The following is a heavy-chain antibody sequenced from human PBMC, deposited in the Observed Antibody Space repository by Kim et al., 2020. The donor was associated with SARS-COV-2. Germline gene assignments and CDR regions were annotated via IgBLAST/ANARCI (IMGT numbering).Heavy chain of an antibody. CDR2: IYYSGST. CDR1: GGSISSSSYY. CDR3: ARGKITFGGVIVIPTADGMDV. D-gene: IGHD3-16*02. J-gene: IGHJ6*02. V-gene: IGHV4-39*07. Sequence: SETLSLTCTVSGGSISSSSYYWGWIRQPPGKGLEWIGSIYYSGSTYYNPSLKSRVTISVDTSKNQFSLKLSSVTAADTAVYYCARGKITFGGVIVIPTADGMDVWGQGTTVTVSS.